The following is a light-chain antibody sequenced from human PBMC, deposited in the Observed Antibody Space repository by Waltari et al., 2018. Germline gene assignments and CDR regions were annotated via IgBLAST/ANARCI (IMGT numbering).Light chain of an antibody. V-gene: IGKV1-5*03. CDR2: KAS. J-gene: IGKJ4*01. CDR3: QQYDSYSLT. Sequence: DIQMTQSPSTLSASVGDRVTITCRASQNINRWLAWYQQKPGTVPKLLIFKASSLKSGVPSRFSGSGSGTEFTLTISSLQPDEFATYYCQQYDSYSLTFGGGTKVEI. CDR1: QNINRW.